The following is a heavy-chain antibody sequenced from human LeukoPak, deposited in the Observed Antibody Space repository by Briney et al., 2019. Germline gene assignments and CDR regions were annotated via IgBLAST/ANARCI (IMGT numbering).Heavy chain of an antibody. J-gene: IGHJ4*02. CDR2: VSGSGSST. CDR1: GFTFSSSA. D-gene: IGHD6-13*01. Sequence: GGSLRLSCAASGFTFSSSAMSWVRQAPGKGLEWVSAVSGSGSSTYYADSVKGRFTISRGNSKNTLYLQMNGLRAEDTAVYFCAKQSAGSAAWYSLHYDFWGQGTLVTVSS. V-gene: IGHV3-23*01. CDR3: AKQSAGSAAWYSLHYDF.